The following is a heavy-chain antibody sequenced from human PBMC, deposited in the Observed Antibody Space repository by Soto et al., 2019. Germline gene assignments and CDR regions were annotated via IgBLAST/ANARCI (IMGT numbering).Heavy chain of an antibody. CDR2: IYPGDSDT. CDR1: GYSFTSYW. D-gene: IGHD5-18*01. Sequence: GESLKISCKGSGYSFTSYWIGWVRQMPGKGLEWMGIIYPGDSDTRYSPSFQGQVTISADKSISTAYLQWSSLKASDTAMYYCARGVDTAMGTSCYFDYWGQGTLVTAPQ. V-gene: IGHV5-51*01. J-gene: IGHJ4*02. CDR3: ARGVDTAMGTSCYFDY.